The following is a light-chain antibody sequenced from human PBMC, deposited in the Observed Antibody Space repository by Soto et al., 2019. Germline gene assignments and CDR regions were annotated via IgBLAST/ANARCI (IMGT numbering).Light chain of an antibody. J-gene: IGKJ4*01. V-gene: IGKV1-39*01. CDR2: AAS. Sequence: DIQMTQSPSPLSASVGDRVTITCRASQSISSYLNWYQQKPGKAPELLIYAASSLQSGVPSRFSGSGSDTDFTLTIGSLQPEDFATYYCQQSYSTPLTFGGGTKVDI. CDR1: QSISSY. CDR3: QQSYSTPLT.